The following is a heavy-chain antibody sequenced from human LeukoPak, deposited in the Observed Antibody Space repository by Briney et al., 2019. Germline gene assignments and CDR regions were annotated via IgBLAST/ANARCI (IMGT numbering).Heavy chain of an antibody. V-gene: IGHV3-21*01. Sequence: GGSLRLSCAASGFTFSSYSMNWVPHAPGKGRECVSSISSSSSNIYYADSVKGRFTISRDNAKNSLYLQMNSLRAEDTAVYYCATFPITIFGVEFDYWGQGTLVTVSS. CDR1: GFTFSSYS. CDR3: ATFPITIFGVEFDY. J-gene: IGHJ4*02. D-gene: IGHD3-3*01. CDR2: ISSSSSNI.